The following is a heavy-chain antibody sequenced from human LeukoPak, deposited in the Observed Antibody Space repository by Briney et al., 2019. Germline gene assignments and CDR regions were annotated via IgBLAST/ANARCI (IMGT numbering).Heavy chain of an antibody. V-gene: IGHV3-43*01. CDR2: ISWDGGRI. Sequence: GGSLRLSCAASGFTFSDYSMHWVRQAPGKGLEWVSLISWDGGRIHYVDSVKGRFTISRDNSKNSLYLQMNSLRTEDTAVYYCAKLFTTVTTNPKDVWGKGTTVTVSS. CDR3: AKLFTTVTTNPKDV. D-gene: IGHD4-17*01. CDR1: GFTFSDYS. J-gene: IGHJ6*04.